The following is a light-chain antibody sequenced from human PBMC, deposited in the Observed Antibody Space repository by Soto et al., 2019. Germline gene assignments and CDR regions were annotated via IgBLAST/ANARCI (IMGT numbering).Light chain of an antibody. Sequence: SYELAQPPSVSVAPGQTARITCGGNNIGRKSVHWYQQKPGQAPVLVVYDDSDRRSGIPERFSGSNSGNTATLTISRVEAVDEADYSCQVWDSSSDHLYVFGTGTKVTV. CDR2: DDS. CDR1: NIGRKS. J-gene: IGLJ1*01. V-gene: IGLV3-21*02. CDR3: QVWDSSSDHLYV.